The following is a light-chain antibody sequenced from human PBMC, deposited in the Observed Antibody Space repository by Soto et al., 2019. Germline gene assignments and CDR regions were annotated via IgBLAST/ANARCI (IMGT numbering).Light chain of an antibody. CDR3: QQYYSYPIT. CDR1: QSISSY. V-gene: IGKV1-39*01. Sequence: DIPMTPSPSSLSASVGDRVTITCRASQSISSYLNWYQQKPGKAPKLLIYAASSLQSGVPSRFSGSGSGTDFTLTISCLQSEDFATYYCQQYYSYPITFGQGTRLEIK. J-gene: IGKJ5*01. CDR2: AAS.